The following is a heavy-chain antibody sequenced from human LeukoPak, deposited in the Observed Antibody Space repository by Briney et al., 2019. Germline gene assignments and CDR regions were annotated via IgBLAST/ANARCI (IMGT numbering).Heavy chain of an antibody. CDR2: IYDSGGT. V-gene: IGHV4-59*01. CDR1: GGSISSYN. J-gene: IGHJ6*02. CDR3: ARPMYFYSSAPYGMDV. Sequence: SETLSLTCTVSGGSISSYNWTWIRQPPGKGLEWIGYIYDSGGTNYNSSLRSPVTISVDTPKNQFSLKLTSVTAADTAVYYCARPMYFYSSAPYGMDVWGQGTTVTASS. D-gene: IGHD3-10*01.